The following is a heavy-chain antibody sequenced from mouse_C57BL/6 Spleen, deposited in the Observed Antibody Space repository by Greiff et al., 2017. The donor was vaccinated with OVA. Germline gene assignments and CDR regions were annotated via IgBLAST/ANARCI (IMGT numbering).Heavy chain of an antibody. CDR2: IYPGDGDT. CDR3: AREEGGGYYFDY. V-gene: IGHV1-80*01. Sequence: QVQLKQSGAELVKPGASVKISCKASGYAFSSYWMNWVKQRPGKGLEWIGQIYPGDGDTNYNGKFKGKATLTADKSSSTAYMQLSSLTSEDSAVYFCAREEGGGYYFDYWGQGTTLTVSS. J-gene: IGHJ2*01. CDR1: GYAFSSYW.